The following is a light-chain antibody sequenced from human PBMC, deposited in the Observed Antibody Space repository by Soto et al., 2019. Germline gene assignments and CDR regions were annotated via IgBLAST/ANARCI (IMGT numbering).Light chain of an antibody. Sequence: SVLTQPPSVSWAPGQIVTISCTGSSSNIGAGYDVHWYQQLPGTAPKLLIYGNSNRPSGVPDRFSGSKSGTSASLAITGLQAEDEADYYCQSYDSSLSGYVFGTGTKVTVL. V-gene: IGLV1-40*01. J-gene: IGLJ1*01. CDR2: GNS. CDR3: QSYDSSLSGYV. CDR1: SSNIGAGYD.